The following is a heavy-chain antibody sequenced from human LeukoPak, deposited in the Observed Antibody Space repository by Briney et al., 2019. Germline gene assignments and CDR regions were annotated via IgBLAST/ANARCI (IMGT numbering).Heavy chain of an antibody. CDR2: INPNSGDT. V-gene: IGHV1-2*02. J-gene: IGHJ4*02. D-gene: IGHD6-13*01. CDR1: GYSFTGYY. CDR3: ARRAFPVAGISLGG. Sequence: ASVKVSCKASGYSFTGYYMHWVRQAPGQGLEWMGWINPNSGDTNYAQKFQDRVTMTRDTSISTVYMELTSLRSDDTAVYYCARRAFPVAGISLGGWGQGTLVTVSS.